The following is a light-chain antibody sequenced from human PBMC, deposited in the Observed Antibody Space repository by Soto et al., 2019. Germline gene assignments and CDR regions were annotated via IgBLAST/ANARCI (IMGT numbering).Light chain of an antibody. V-gene: IGKV3-15*01. Sequence: ETVMTQSPATLSVSPGESVTLSCRASQSISTNLAWYQQRPGQAPRLLIYGASRRATDIPARFSGSGSRIEFTLTISSLQSEDFAVYYCLQYNNRPPYTFGQGTQLENK. J-gene: IGKJ2*01. CDR2: GAS. CDR3: LQYNNRPPYT. CDR1: QSISTN.